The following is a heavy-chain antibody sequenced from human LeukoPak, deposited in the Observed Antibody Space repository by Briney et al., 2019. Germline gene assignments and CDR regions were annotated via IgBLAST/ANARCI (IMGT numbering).Heavy chain of an antibody. CDR3: ARGPTISETGYFDY. CDR2: INHRGDT. CDR1: GGSFSSYY. J-gene: IGHJ4*03. Sequence: SETLSLTCAVYGGSFSSYYWSWIRQSPGKGLEWIAEINHRGDTNYNPSVKSRVTISVDTSKNQFSLKVTSLTAADTSVYYCARGPTISETGYFDYWGQGTLVTVSS. D-gene: IGHD1-1*01. V-gene: IGHV4-34*01.